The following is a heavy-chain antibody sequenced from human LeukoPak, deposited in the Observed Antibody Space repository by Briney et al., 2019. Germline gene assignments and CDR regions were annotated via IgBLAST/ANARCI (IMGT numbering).Heavy chain of an antibody. V-gene: IGHV4-34*01. J-gene: IGHJ4*02. D-gene: IGHD6-19*01. Sequence: PSETLSLTCGVYGGSFSGYYWSWIRQPPGKGLEWIGEINHSGSTNYNPSLKSRVTISVDTSKNQFSLKLSSVTAADTAVYYCARGPRWLTSYYFDYWGQGTLVTVSS. CDR2: INHSGST. CDR3: ARGPRWLTSYYFDY. CDR1: GGSFSGYY.